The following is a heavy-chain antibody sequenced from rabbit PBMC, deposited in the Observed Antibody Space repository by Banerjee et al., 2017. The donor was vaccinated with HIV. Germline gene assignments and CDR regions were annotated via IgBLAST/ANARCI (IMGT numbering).Heavy chain of an antibody. CDR3: ARGTTTMAYFNL. CDR2: IYAGSSGST. J-gene: IGHJ4*01. V-gene: IGHV1S40*01. D-gene: IGHD2-1*01. CDR1: GFSFSSSYY. Sequence: QSLEESGGDLVKPGASLTLTCTASGFSFSSSYYMCWVRQAPGKGLEWIGCIYAGSSGSTYYASWAKGRFTISKTSSTTVTLQMTSLTAADTATYFCARGTTTMAYFNLWGPGTLVTVS.